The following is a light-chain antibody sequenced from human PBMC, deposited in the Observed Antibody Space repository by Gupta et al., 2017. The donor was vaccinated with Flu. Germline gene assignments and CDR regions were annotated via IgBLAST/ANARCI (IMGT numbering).Light chain of an antibody. J-gene: IGKJ1*01. CDR3: HQRSNWPPWT. CDR2: DAS. Sequence: EHELTQSPATLSLSPRESATLSCRASQSVSSYLVWCQQKPGQAPRRLIEDASNRSTGIPARFSGSRAGTDFTLTISSLEPEDFSVNYYHQRSNWPPWTFGQGTKVEIK. CDR1: QSVSSY. V-gene: IGKV3-11*01.